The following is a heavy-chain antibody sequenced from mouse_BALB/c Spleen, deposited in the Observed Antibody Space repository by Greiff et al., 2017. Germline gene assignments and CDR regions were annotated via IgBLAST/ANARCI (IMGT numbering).Heavy chain of an antibody. CDR2: IWAGGST. Sequence: VQLQESGPGLVAPSQSLSITCTVSGFSLTSYGVHWVRQPPGKGLEWLGVIWAGGSTNYNSALMSRLSISKDNSKSQVFLKMNSLQTDDTAMYYCARDYYGSSYWWYFDVWDAGTTVTVSS. D-gene: IGHD1-1*01. CDR1: GFSLTSYG. J-gene: IGHJ1*01. V-gene: IGHV2-9*02. CDR3: ARDYYGSSYWWYFDV.